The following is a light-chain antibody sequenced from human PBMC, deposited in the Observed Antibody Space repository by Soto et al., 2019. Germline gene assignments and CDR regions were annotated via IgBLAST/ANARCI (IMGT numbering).Light chain of an antibody. V-gene: IGLV2-8*01. CDR1: SSDVGGYDY. CDR3: SSYTGGNPSYV. CDR2: EVT. J-gene: IGLJ1*01. Sequence: QSFLTQPPSASGSPGQSVTISCTGTSSDVGGYDYVSRYQQHPGKAPKLMIYEVTIRPSGVSDRFSGSKSGNTASLTVSGLQAEDEADYYCSSYTGGNPSYVFGTGTKVTVL.